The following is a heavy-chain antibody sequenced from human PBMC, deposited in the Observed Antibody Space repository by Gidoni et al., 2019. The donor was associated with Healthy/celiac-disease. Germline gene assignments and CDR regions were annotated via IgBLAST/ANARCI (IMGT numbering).Heavy chain of an antibody. D-gene: IGHD2-2*01. CDR3: AGGGVVVPAASDAFDI. V-gene: IGHV4-34*01. Sequence: QVQLQQWGAGLLKPSETLSLTCAVYGGSFSGYYWSWIRQPPGKGLEWIGEINHSGSTNYNPSLKSRVTISVDTSKNQFSLKLSSVTAADTAVYYCAGGGVVVPAASDAFDIWGQGTMVTVSS. CDR2: INHSGST. J-gene: IGHJ3*02. CDR1: GGSFSGYY.